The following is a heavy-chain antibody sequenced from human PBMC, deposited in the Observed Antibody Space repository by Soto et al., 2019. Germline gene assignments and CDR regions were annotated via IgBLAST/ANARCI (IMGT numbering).Heavy chain of an antibody. V-gene: IGHV1-69*13. CDR3: ARVGAMITFGGVIAPYYYGMDV. J-gene: IGHJ6*02. CDR1: GGTFSSYA. CDR2: IIPIFGTA. D-gene: IGHD3-16*02. Sequence: SVKVSCKASGGTFSSYAISWVRQAPGQGLEWMGGIIPIFGTANYAQKFQGRVTITADESTSTAYMELSSLRSEDTAVYYCARVGAMITFGGVIAPYYYGMDVWGQGTTVTVSS.